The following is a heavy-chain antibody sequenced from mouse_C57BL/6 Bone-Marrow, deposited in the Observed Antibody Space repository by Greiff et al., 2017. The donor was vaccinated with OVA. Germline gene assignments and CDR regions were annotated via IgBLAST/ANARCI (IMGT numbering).Heavy chain of an antibody. J-gene: IGHJ2*01. CDR3: ARDYYAERDY. V-gene: IGHV1-66*01. CDR2: IYPGSGNT. Sequence: QVQLQQSGPELVKPGASVKISCKASGYSFTSYYIHWVQQRPGQGLEWIGWIYPGSGNTKYNEKFKGKATLTADTSSSTAYMQLSSLTSEDSAVYYCARDYYAERDYWGQGTTLTVSS. D-gene: IGHD1-1*01. CDR1: GYSFTSYY.